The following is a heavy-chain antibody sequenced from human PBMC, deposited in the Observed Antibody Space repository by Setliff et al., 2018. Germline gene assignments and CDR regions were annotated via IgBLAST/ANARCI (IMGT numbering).Heavy chain of an antibody. J-gene: IGHJ4*02. D-gene: IGHD2-2*01. CDR3: AREAVPDYFDS. V-gene: IGHV1-3*01. CDR1: GYTFTHYA. CDR2: INPGNGRT. Sequence: ASVKVSCKASGYTFTHYAIHWVRQAPGQRLEWMGWINPGNGRTKSSQKFQGRVTIARDTVARTADMQMSSLMSEDTAVYYCAREAVPDYFDSWGQGTLVTVSS.